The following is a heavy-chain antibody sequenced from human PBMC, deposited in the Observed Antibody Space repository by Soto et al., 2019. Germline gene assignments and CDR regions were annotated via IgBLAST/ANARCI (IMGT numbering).Heavy chain of an antibody. CDR2: INSDGSST. CDR3: ASILAYGLDV. V-gene: IGHV3-74*01. Sequence: QPGGSLRLSYAASGFTLSSYWMHWVRQAPGKGLVWVSRINSDGSSTSYADSVKGRFNISRDNAENTLYLQMNSLRAEDTAVYYCASILAYGLDVWGQGTTVTVSS. J-gene: IGHJ6*02. CDR1: GFTLSSYW.